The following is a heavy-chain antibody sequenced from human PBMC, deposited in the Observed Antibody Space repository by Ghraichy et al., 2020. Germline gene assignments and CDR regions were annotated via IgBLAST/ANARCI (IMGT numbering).Heavy chain of an antibody. CDR3: SRGPGVPAAPYYFDS. CDR2: IRQDGIEK. J-gene: IGHJ4*02. Sequence: LSLTCAASGFTFSTYWMSWVRQAPGNGLEWVAHIRQDGIEKFYLDSVKGRFTISRDNAGDSLYLQMNNLRAEDTAVYYCSRGPGVPAAPYYFDSWGQGTLVAVSS. CDR1: GFTFSTYW. D-gene: IGHD2-21*01. V-gene: IGHV3-7*01.